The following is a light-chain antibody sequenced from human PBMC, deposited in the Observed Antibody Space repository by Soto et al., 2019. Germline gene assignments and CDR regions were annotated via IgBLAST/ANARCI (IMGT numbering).Light chain of an antibody. V-gene: IGKV1-5*03. Sequence: DIQMTQSPSTLSGSVGDRVTSTCLASQTISSWLAWYQQKPGKAPKLLIYKASTLKSGVPSRFSGSGSGTEFTLTISSLQPDDSAVYYCQQFYNWPPITFGQGTRLEI. J-gene: IGKJ5*01. CDR3: QQFYNWPPIT. CDR1: QTISSW. CDR2: KAS.